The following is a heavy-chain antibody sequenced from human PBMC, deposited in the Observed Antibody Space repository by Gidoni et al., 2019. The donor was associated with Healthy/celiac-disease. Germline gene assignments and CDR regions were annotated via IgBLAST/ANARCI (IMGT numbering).Heavy chain of an antibody. CDR2: ISAYNGNT. Sequence: QVQLVQSGAEVKKPGASVKVSCKASGYTFTSYGISWVRQAPGQGLEWMGWISAYNGNTNYAQKLQVRVTMTPDISTSTAYMVLRSLRSDDTAVYYCARGPTTSYYDFWSGYYRGGDWFDPWGQGTLVTVSS. V-gene: IGHV1-18*01. CDR1: GYTFTSYG. J-gene: IGHJ5*02. CDR3: ARGPTTSYYDFWSGYYRGGDWFDP. D-gene: IGHD3-3*01.